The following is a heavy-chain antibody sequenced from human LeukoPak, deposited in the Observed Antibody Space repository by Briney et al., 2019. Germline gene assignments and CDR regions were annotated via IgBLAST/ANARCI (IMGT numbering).Heavy chain of an antibody. J-gene: IGHJ4*02. CDR2: ISSPGGST. Sequence: GGSLRLSCAASGFTFSNYAMSWVRQAPGKGLEWVSLISSPGGSTYYAGSVKGRFTISRDNSKNTLFLQMDSLRAEDTAVYYCANDRYCGGISCYRAAYDYWGQGTLVIVSS. CDR3: ANDRYCGGISCYRAAYDY. D-gene: IGHD2-21*01. CDR1: GFTFSNYA. V-gene: IGHV3-23*01.